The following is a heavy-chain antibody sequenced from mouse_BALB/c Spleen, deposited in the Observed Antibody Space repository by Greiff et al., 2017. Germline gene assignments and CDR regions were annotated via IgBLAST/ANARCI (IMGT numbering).Heavy chain of an antibody. D-gene: IGHD1-1*01. V-gene: IGHV2-9*02. J-gene: IGHJ2*01. CDR2: IWAGGST. CDR3: ARGLITTVVATDYFDY. Sequence: VQLVESGPGLVAPSQSLSITCTVSGFSLTSYGVHWVRQPPGKGLEWLGVIWAGGSTNYNSALMSRLSFSKDNSKSQVFLKMNSLQTDDTAMYYCARGLITTVVATDYFDYWGQGTTLTVSS. CDR1: GFSLTSYG.